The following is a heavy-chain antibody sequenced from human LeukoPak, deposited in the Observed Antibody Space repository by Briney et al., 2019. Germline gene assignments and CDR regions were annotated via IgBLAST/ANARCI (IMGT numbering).Heavy chain of an antibody. D-gene: IGHD2-2*01. CDR2: ISYDGRNI. Sequence: GGSLRLSCAASGFTFNNYGMHWVRQAPGKGLEWVAVISYDGRNIHYPDSVKGRFTISRDISTDTLWLQMDSLRTEDTAVYYCAKGPLRGTAAAINYWGQGTLVTVSS. J-gene: IGHJ4*02. V-gene: IGHV3-30*18. CDR3: AKGPLRGTAAAINY. CDR1: GFTFNNYG.